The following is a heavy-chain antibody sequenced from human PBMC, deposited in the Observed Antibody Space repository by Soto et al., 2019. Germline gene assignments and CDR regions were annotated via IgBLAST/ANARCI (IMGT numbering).Heavy chain of an antibody. J-gene: IGHJ4*02. CDR2: VSHDGRNT. V-gene: IGHV3-30*18. CDR3: AKGGRQWLVTSDFNY. D-gene: IGHD6-19*01. CDR1: GFTFSDYA. Sequence: VQLVESGGGVVQPGRSLRLSCAASGFTFSDYAMHWVRQAPGQGLEWVAVVSHDGRNTHYADSVKGRFTISRDSSKNTISLEMTSLRAEDTAVYYCAKGGRQWLVTSDFNYWGQGALVTVSS.